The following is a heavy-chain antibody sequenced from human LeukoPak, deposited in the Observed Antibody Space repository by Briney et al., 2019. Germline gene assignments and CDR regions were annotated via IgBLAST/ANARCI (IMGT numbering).Heavy chain of an antibody. Sequence: GGSLRLSCAPSGFIFSSYAMHWVRQAPGKGLEWVAVTSSDLNVKLYADSVKGRFTISRDNSRSTLYLQMNSLRPEDTAIYYCAREGYYGSGSPPSLYFDYWGQGTLVTVSS. CDR3: AREGYYGSGSPPSLYFDY. V-gene: IGHV3-30*03. CDR2: TSSDLNVK. CDR1: GFIFSSYA. D-gene: IGHD3-10*01. J-gene: IGHJ4*02.